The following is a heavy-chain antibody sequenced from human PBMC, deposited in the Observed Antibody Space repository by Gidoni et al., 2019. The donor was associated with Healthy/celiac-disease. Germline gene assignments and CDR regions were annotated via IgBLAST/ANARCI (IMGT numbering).Heavy chain of an antibody. CDR2: ISGSGGST. V-gene: IGHV3-23*01. J-gene: IGHJ4*02. D-gene: IGHD3-16*02. Sequence: EVQLLESGGGLVQPGGSLRLSCAASGFTFSSYAMSWVRQAPGKGLEWVSAISGSGGSTYYADSVKGRFTISRDNSKNTLYLQMNSLRAEDTAVYYCAKGSHDYVWGSYRADYWGQGTLVTVSS. CDR1: GFTFSSYA. CDR3: AKGSHDYVWGSYRADY.